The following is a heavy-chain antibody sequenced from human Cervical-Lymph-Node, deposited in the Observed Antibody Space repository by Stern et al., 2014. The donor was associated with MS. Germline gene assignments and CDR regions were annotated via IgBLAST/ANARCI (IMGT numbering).Heavy chain of an antibody. J-gene: IGHJ4*02. CDR2: ISYDGNHK. CDR1: GFTFSSYG. Sequence: VQLGESGGAVVQPGRSLRLSCAASGFTFSSYGMQLIRQPQVQGLRWGTVISYDGNHKSYAASVKGRFTISRDNSKNTLHLQMNSVTPDDTAIYYCARDYEDTSMLFDHWGQGTLVTVSS. V-gene: IGHV3-30*03. CDR3: ARDYEDTSMLFDH. D-gene: IGHD2-8*01.